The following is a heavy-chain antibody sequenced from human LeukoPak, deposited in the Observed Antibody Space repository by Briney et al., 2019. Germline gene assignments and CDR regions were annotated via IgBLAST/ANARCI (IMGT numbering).Heavy chain of an antibody. Sequence: SETLSLTCTVSGYSISSGYYWGWIRQPPGKGLEWIGSIYHSGSTYYNPSLKSRVTISVDTSKSQFALKLSSVTAANTAVYYCAREIYGSGSYFGYWGQGTLVTVSS. CDR1: GYSISSGYY. J-gene: IGHJ4*02. D-gene: IGHD3-10*01. CDR2: IYHSGST. V-gene: IGHV4-38-2*02. CDR3: AREIYGSGSYFGY.